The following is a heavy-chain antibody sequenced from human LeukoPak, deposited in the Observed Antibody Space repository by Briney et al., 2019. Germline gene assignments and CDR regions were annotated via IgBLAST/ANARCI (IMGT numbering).Heavy chain of an antibody. CDR1: GFTFSTFN. Sequence: PGGSRRLSCVASGFTFSTFNMNWVRQAPGKGLEWVSYIDTSGTIYYADSVKGRFTVSGDNAQNSLFLQMTSLRAEDTAVYYCTRDHLWFGDYDYWGQGTLVTVSS. CDR3: TRDHLWFGDYDY. V-gene: IGHV3-69-1*02. D-gene: IGHD3-10*01. J-gene: IGHJ4*02. CDR2: IDTSGTI.